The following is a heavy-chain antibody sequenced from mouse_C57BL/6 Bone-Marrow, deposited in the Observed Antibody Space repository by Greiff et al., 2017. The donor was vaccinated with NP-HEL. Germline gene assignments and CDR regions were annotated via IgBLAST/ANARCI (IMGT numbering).Heavy chain of an antibody. CDR1: GFTFTDYY. D-gene: IGHD1-1*01. J-gene: IGHJ4*01. CDR2: IRNKANGYTT. V-gene: IGHV7-3*01. CDR3: ARYGRRSYYYAMDY. Sequence: EVQGVESGGGLVQPGGSLSLSCAASGFTFTDYYMSWVRQPPGKALEWLGFIRNKANGYTTEYSASVKGRFTISRDNSQSILYLQMNALRAEDSATYYCARYGRRSYYYAMDYWGQGTSVTVSS.